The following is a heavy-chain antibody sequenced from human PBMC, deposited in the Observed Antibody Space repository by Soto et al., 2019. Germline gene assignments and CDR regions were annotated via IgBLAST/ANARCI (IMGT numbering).Heavy chain of an antibody. CDR2: ISYDGSNK. J-gene: IGHJ6*02. D-gene: IGHD2-2*02. CDR1: GFTFSSYG. CDR3: AKLCCSSTSCYNSYYYYGMDV. V-gene: IGHV3-30*18. Sequence: GGSLRLSCAASGFTFSSYGTHWVRQAPGKGLEWVAVISYDGSNKYYADSVKGRFTISRDNSKNTLYLQMNSLRAEDAAVYYCAKLCCSSTSCYNSYYYYGMDVWGQGTTVTVSS.